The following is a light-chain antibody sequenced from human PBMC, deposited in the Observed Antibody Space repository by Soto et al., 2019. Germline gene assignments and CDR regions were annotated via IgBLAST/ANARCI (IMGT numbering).Light chain of an antibody. CDR1: QSVSSR. CDR2: DAS. V-gene: IGKV3-11*01. J-gene: IGKJ5*01. Sequence: EMVMTQSPATLSVSPGERATLSCMASQSVSSRLAWYQHKPGQAPRLLIYDASNRATGIPARFSGSGSGTDFTLTISSLEPEDFAVYYCQQRSNWPPSITFGQGTRLEI. CDR3: QQRSNWPPSIT.